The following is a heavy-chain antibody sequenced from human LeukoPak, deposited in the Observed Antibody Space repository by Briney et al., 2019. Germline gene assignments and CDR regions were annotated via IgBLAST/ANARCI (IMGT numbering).Heavy chain of an antibody. CDR3: ARDPDLNWGYNY. CDR1: GYTFTGYY. Sequence: ASVKVSCKASGYTFTGYYMHWVRQAPGQGLGWMGWINPNSGGTNYAQKFQGRVTMTRDTSISTAYMELSRLRSDDTAVYYCARDPDLNWGYNYWGQGTLVTVSS. V-gene: IGHV1-2*02. D-gene: IGHD7-27*01. J-gene: IGHJ4*02. CDR2: INPNSGGT.